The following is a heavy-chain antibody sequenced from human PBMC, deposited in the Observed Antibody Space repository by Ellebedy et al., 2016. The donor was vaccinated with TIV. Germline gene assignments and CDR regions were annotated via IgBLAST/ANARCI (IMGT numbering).Heavy chain of an antibody. V-gene: IGHV4-59*08. J-gene: IGHJ3*02. CDR3: ARHEGGVAAAGTDDAFDI. Sequence: MPSETLSLTCTVSGGSTSSYYWSWIRQPPGKGLEWIGYIYYSGSTNYNPSLKSRVTISVDTSKNQFSLKLRSVTAADTAVYYCARHEGGVAAAGTDDAFDIWGQGTMVTVSS. CDR1: GGSTSSYY. D-gene: IGHD6-13*01. CDR2: IYYSGST.